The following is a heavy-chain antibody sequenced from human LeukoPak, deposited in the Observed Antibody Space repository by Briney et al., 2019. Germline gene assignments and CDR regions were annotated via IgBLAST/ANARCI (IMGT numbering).Heavy chain of an antibody. CDR2: IYYSGSP. D-gene: IGHD1-1*01. V-gene: IGHV4-39*01. CDR1: GGSISNNNYY. Sequence: PSETLSLTCTVSGGSISNNNYYWAWLRQPPGKGLECIGSIYYSGSPSYNPSLKSRVTISVDTSKNQFSLRLSSVTAADTAVYYCATCRTAKTGFDYWGQGTLVTVSS. J-gene: IGHJ4*02. CDR3: ATCRTAKTGFDY.